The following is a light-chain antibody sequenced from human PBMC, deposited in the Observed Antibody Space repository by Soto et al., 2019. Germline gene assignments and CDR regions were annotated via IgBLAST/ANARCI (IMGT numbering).Light chain of an antibody. Sequence: EIVMTQSPATLSVSPGERATLSCRSSQTIRNNLAWYQQKPGQAPRRLIYVASTRATDIPARFSGSGSGTDFTLTISSLQSEDFAFYYCQQYNSWPLTFGGGTNVEIK. J-gene: IGKJ4*01. CDR2: VAS. CDR3: QQYNSWPLT. V-gene: IGKV3-15*01. CDR1: QTIRNN.